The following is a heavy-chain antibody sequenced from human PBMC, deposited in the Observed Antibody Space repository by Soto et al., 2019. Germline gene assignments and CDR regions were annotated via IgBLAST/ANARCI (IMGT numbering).Heavy chain of an antibody. V-gene: IGHV1-69*01. Sequence: QVQLVQSGAEVKKPGSSVKVSCKASGGTFSSYAISWVRQAPGQGLEWMGGIMPIFGTANYAQKFQGRVTLTADDSTSTAYMELSSLRSEDTAVDYCASLSSSTIFGVEPWGHHGMDVWGQGTTVTVSS. CDR1: GGTFSSYA. J-gene: IGHJ6*02. CDR3: ASLSSSTIFGVEPWGHHGMDV. D-gene: IGHD3-3*01. CDR2: IMPIFGTA.